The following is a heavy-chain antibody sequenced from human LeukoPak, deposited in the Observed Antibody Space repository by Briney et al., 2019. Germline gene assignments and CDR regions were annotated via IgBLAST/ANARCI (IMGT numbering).Heavy chain of an antibody. CDR2: ISYSGST. CDR3: ARGLASYPYYFDY. CDR1: VASIGRYY. D-gene: IGHD1-26*01. J-gene: IGHJ4*02. Sequence: SETLSLTCTVSVASIGRYYWSWLRRPPGKGPELIGSISYSGSTNYNPSLKSRVTISIDTSKNHFSLKVTSVTAADTAVYYCARGLASYPYYFDYWGQGTLVTVSS. V-gene: IGHV4-59*01.